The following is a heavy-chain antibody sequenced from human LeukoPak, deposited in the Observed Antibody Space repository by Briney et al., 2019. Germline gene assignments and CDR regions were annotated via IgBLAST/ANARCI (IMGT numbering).Heavy chain of an antibody. J-gene: IGHJ6*03. D-gene: IGHD4-11*01. CDR3: ARWGDYTNYYYYYYMDV. CDR1: GGSISSYY. CDR2: IYYSGST. V-gene: IGHV4-59*01. Sequence: PSETLSLTCTVSGGSISSYYWSWIRQPPGKGLEWIGYIYYSGSTNYNPSLKSRVTISVDTSKNQFSLKLSSVTAADMAVYYCARWGDYTNYYYYYYMDVWGKGTTVTVSS.